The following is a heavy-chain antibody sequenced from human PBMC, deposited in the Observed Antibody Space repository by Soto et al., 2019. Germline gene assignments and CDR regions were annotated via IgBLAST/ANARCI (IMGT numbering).Heavy chain of an antibody. CDR1: GFTFSSYA. V-gene: IGHV3-23*01. CDR2: ISGSGDRT. J-gene: IGHJ4*02. Sequence: EVQLLESGGGLVQPGGSLRLSCAASGFTFSSYAMSWVRQAPGKGPEWVSAISGSGDRTYYADSVKGRFTISRDNSKNTLYLQMNSLRAEDTAVYYCAKDPLGVTGAKLAHWGQGTLVTVSS. D-gene: IGHD1-7*01. CDR3: AKDPLGVTGAKLAH.